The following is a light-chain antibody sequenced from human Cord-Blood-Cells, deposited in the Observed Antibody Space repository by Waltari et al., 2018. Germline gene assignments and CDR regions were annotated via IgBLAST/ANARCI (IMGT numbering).Light chain of an antibody. J-gene: IGLJ2*01. CDR3: SSYTSSSTLRV. CDR2: DVS. Sequence: QSALPQPASVSGSPGQSITISCTGTSSYVGGYNYVSWYQQHQGKAPKRMIYDVSNRPSGVSNRFSGSKSGNTASLTISGLQAEDEADYYCSSYTSSSTLRVFGGGTKLTVL. V-gene: IGLV2-14*01. CDR1: SSYVGGYNY.